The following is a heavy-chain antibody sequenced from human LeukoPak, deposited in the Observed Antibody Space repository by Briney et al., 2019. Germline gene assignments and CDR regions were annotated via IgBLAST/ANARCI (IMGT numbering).Heavy chain of an antibody. CDR1: GDSISSGYY. V-gene: IGHV4-38-2*01. J-gene: IGHJ3*02. D-gene: IGHD2-2*01. CDR2: IYHSGST. Sequence: SETLSLTCAVSGDSISSGYYWGWIRQPPGKGLEWIGSIYHSGSTYYNPSLKSRVTISVDTSKNQFSLKLSSVTAADTAVYYCARQGCSSTSCHFDIWGQGTMVTVSS. CDR3: ARQGCSSTSCHFDI.